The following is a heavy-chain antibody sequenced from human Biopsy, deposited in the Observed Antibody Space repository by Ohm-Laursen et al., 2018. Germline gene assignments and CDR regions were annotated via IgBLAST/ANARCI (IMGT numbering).Heavy chain of an antibody. CDR3: ARNTGWYGDLYYFDY. V-gene: IGHV4-31*01. J-gene: IGHJ4*02. CDR1: SGSIRTGDYY. CDR2: IYYSGTT. Sequence: TLSLTCTVSSGSIRTGDYYWTWIRQHPGKGLEWIGYIYYSGTTYYNPSLKSLVTISVDTSKNQFSLKLNSVTAADTAVYFCARNTGWYGDLYYFDYWGQGTLVTVSS. D-gene: IGHD6-19*01.